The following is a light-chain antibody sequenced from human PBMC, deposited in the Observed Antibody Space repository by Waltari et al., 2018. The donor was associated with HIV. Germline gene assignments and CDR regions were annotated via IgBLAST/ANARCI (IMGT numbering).Light chain of an antibody. Sequence: ELTQPPSMSVSPGQTASITCSGDTLGDECVYWYRYRPGQSPWMVIYQDSERPSGIPERFSGSNSGNTATLTISGTQATDEADYYCQTWDNDIAVFGGGTKLTVL. V-gene: IGLV3-1*01. J-gene: IGLJ2*01. CDR3: QTWDNDIAV. CDR1: TLGDEC. CDR2: QDS.